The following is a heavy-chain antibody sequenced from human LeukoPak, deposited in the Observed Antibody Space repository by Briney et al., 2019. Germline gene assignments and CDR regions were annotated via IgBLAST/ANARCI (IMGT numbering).Heavy chain of an antibody. Sequence: GASVKVSCKASGYTFTGYYIHWVRQAPGQGLEWMGWINPNSGGTNYAQKFQGRVTMTRDTSISTAYMDLSRLRSDDTAVYYCARGYYDVLTGHLYYFDYWGQGTLVTVSS. CDR2: INPNSGGT. CDR3: ARGYYDVLTGHLYYFDY. J-gene: IGHJ4*02. D-gene: IGHD3-9*01. V-gene: IGHV1-2*02. CDR1: GYTFTGYY.